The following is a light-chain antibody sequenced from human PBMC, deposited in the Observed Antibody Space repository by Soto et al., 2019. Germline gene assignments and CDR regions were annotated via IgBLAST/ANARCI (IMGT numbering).Light chain of an antibody. Sequence: EIVLTQSPGTLSLSPGERATLSCRASQSVRSNCLAWYQQKPGQAPRLLIYDASSRAAGFPDRFSGSGSGTDFTLTIGRLEPEDFAVYYCQQCGNSPQTFGHGTKVDIK. CDR2: DAS. V-gene: IGKV3-20*01. CDR1: QSVRSNC. CDR3: QQCGNSPQT. J-gene: IGKJ1*01.